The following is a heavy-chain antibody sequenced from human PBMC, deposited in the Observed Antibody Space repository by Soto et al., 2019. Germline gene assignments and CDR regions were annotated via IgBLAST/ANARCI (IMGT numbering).Heavy chain of an antibody. D-gene: IGHD3-9*01. CDR3: ARDHYDILTGYYTPGPFDY. J-gene: IGHJ4*02. Sequence: QVQLVQSGAEVKKPGSSVKVSCKASGGTFSSYAISWVRQAPGQGLEWMGGIIPIFGTANYAQKFQGRVTITADESTSTAYMELSSLRSEDTAVYYCARDHYDILTGYYTPGPFDYWGQGILVTVSS. CDR2: IIPIFGTA. V-gene: IGHV1-69*01. CDR1: GGTFSSYA.